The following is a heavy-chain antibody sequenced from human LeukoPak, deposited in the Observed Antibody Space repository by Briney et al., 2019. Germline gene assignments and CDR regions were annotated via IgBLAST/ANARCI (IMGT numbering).Heavy chain of an antibody. CDR1: GFTFSTFA. D-gene: IGHD2/OR15-2a*01. V-gene: IGHV3-23*01. CDR2: IFPSGGEI. Sequence: GGSLRLSCEASGFTFSTFARTRVRQPPGKGLEWVSSIFPSGGEIHGAASVRGRFTISSDNSKSTLSLQKNSIRAEDTAIYYCATYTQVLLPFESWGQGTLVTVSS. J-gene: IGHJ4*02. CDR3: ATYTQVLLPFES.